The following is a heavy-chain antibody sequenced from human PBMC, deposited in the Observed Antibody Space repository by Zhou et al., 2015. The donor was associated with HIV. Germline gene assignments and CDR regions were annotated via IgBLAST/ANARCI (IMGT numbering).Heavy chain of an antibody. D-gene: IGHD3-16*01. CDR1: GYSFTDYY. V-gene: IGHV1-69*10. J-gene: IGHJ4*02. Sequence: QVQLVQSGAEVKKPGASVKVSCKASGYSFTDYYLHWVRQAPGQRLEWMGGIIPILRIPNYAETLQGRVTITADTSTNTVYMELSSLRSEDTAVYYCAGDSDVSGPIAFDHWGQGTLVTVSS. CDR3: AGDSDVSGPIAFDH. CDR2: IIPILRIP.